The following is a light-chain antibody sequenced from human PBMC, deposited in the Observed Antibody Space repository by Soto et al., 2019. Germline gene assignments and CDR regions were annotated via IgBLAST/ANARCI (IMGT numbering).Light chain of an antibody. J-gene: IGLJ2*01. Sequence: QSALTQPPSASGSPGQSVTISCTGTSSDVGGYNYVSWYQQHPGKAPKLMIYEVSKRPSGVPDRFSGSKSGNTASLTVSGLQAEDEADYYCSSYAGSINFVIFGGGNKVTVL. V-gene: IGLV2-8*01. CDR3: SSYAGSINFVI. CDR1: SSDVGGYNY. CDR2: EVS.